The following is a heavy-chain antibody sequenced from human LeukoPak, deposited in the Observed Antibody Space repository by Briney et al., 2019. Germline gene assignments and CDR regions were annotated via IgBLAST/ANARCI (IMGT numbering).Heavy chain of an antibody. V-gene: IGHV3-7*05. CDR3: ARGNYYFDY. D-gene: IGHD1-1*01. Sequence: GGSLRLSCAASGFTFSSYWMTWVRQAPGKGLEWVASIEQDGSEKYYVDSVKGRFTISRDNAKNSLYLQMNSLRAEDTAVYYCARGNYYFDYWGQGTLVTVSS. CDR2: IEQDGSEK. J-gene: IGHJ4*02. CDR1: GFTFSSYW.